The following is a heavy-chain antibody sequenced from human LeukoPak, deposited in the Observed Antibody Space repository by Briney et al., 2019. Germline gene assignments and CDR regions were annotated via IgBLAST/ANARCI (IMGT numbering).Heavy chain of an antibody. J-gene: IGHJ3*01. CDR1: GFSFSSYG. CDR3: AKLGYSSGWYDFQIDAFDF. V-gene: IGHV3-30*18. CDR2: ISYDGSNK. Sequence: GRSLRLSCAASGFSFSSYGMHWVRQAPGKGLEWVAVISYDGSNKFYADSVKGRFTISRDDSKNTLYLQMNSLRAEDTAVYYCAKLGYSSGWYDFQIDAFDFWGQGTMVAVSS. D-gene: IGHD6-19*01.